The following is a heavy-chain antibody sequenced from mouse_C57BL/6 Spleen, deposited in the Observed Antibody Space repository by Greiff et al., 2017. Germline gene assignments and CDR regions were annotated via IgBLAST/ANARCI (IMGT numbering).Heavy chain of an antibody. CDR3: ATYGNYDPWFAY. CDR1: GYTFTDYY. Sequence: VQLQQSGPVLVKPGASVKMSCKASGYTFTDYYMNWVKQSHGKSLEWIGVINPYNGGTSYNQKFKGKATLTVDKSSSTAYMELNSLTSEDSAVYYCATYGNYDPWFAYWGQGTLVTVSA. CDR2: INPYNGGT. V-gene: IGHV1-19*01. D-gene: IGHD2-1*01. J-gene: IGHJ3*01.